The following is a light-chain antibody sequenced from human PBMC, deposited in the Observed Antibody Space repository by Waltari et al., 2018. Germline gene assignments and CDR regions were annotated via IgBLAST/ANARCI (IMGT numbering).Light chain of an antibody. J-gene: IGLJ2*01. Sequence: YQPLPETAPKLLIYTNSHRPSGVPDRFSGSKSGTSASLAITGLQAEDEAHYHCQSYDNSLSGVVFGGGTKLTVL. CDR3: QSYDNSLSGVV. CDR2: TNS. V-gene: IGLV1-40*01.